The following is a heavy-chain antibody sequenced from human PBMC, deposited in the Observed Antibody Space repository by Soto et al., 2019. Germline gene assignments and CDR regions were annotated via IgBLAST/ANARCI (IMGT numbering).Heavy chain of an antibody. CDR2: INWNSETV. D-gene: IGHD5-12*01. CDR3: ARDQDLGGYDLRPMYGLDV. CDR1: GFTVDDYA. Sequence: GGSLTLASATSGFTVDDYAMHWVRQIPGKGLEWVSGINWNSETVGYADSVKGRFTISRDSAKNSLYLQMTTLRPEDTALYFCARDQDLGGYDLRPMYGLDVWGQGTTVTVS. V-gene: IGHV3-9*01. J-gene: IGHJ6*02.